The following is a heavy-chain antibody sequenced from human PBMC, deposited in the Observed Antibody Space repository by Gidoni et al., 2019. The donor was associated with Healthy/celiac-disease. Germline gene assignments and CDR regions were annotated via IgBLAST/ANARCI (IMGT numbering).Heavy chain of an antibody. CDR2: IYTSGST. Sequence: QVQLQESGPGLVKTSQTLSLTCPVPGGSLSSSSFYWRCIRQPAGKGLEYIGRIYTSGSTNYNPSLKSRVTMSLDTFKNQFSMRGSSVTAADTAVDYCARGGGYYDSSGYYGFDYWGQGTLVTVSS. CDR3: ARGGGYYDSSGYYGFDY. V-gene: IGHV4-61*02. J-gene: IGHJ4*02. D-gene: IGHD3-22*01. CDR1: GGSLSSSSFY.